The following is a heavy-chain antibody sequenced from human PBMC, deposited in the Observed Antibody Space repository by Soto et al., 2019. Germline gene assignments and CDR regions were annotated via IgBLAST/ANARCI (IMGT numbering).Heavy chain of an antibody. D-gene: IGHD3-16*01. V-gene: IGHV3-23*01. CDR3: AALEGDYDYIWGGPRDRYYYMDV. CDR2: ISGSGGST. CDR1: GFTFSSYA. Sequence: GGSLRLSCAASGFTFSSYAMSWVRQAPGKGLEWVSAISGSGGSTYYADSVKGRFTISRDNSKNTLYLQTNSLRAEDTAVYYCAALEGDYDYIWGGPRDRYYYMDVWGKGTTVTVSS. J-gene: IGHJ6*03.